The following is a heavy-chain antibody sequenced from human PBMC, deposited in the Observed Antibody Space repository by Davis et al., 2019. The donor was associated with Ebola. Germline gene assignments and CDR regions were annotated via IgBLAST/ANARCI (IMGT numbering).Heavy chain of an antibody. CDR1: GGSFSGYY. D-gene: IGHD3-10*01. CDR3: ARDLGEGRFDP. V-gene: IGHV4-34*01. Sequence: SETLSLTCAVYGGSFSGYYWSWIRQPPGKGLEWIGYIYHSGSTYYNPSLKSRVTISVDKSKNQFSLKLSSVTAADTAVYYCARDLGEGRFDPWGQGTLVTVSS. CDR2: IYHSGST. J-gene: IGHJ5*02.